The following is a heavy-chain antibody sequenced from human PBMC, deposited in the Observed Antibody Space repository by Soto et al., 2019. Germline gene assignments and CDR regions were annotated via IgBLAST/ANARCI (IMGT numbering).Heavy chain of an antibody. CDR2: ISYDGSNK. D-gene: IGHD2-8*01. J-gene: IGHJ6*02. CDR1: GFTFSSYA. Sequence: QPGGSLRLSCAASGFTFSSYAMHWVRQAPGKGLEWVAVISYDGSNKYYADSVKGRFTISRDNSKNTLYLQMNSLRAEDTAVYYCARDVGTNGAPYYYYYGMDVWGQGTTVTVSS. CDR3: ARDVGTNGAPYYYYYGMDV. V-gene: IGHV3-30-3*01.